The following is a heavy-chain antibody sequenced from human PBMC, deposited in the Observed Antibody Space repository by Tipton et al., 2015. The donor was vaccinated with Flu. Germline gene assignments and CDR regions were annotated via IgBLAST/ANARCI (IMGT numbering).Heavy chain of an antibody. J-gene: IGHJ4*02. V-gene: IGHV4-34*01. Sequence: TLSLTCAVYGESLSGSYWSWIRQPPGKGLEWIGEINQGGSTNYHSSLKSRVTISVDTSKNQFSLKLTSVTAADMAMYYCARLSYYDVDLKNFYFDYWGQGALVTVSS. CDR2: INQGGST. CDR3: ARLSYYDVDLKNFYFDY. CDR1: GESLSGSY. D-gene: IGHD3-10*02.